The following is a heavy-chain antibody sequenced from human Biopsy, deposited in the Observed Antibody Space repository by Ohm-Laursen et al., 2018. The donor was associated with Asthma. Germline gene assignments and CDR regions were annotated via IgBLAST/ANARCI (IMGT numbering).Heavy chain of an antibody. CDR2: LHYSGSPYYT. CDR3: VGQSGYRSGWPKLLFVYYGMDV. V-gene: IGHV4-39*01. Sequence: SETLSLTCSVSGGSISNSNYYWGWIRQSPGKGLEWIGSLHYSGSPYYTFYTPSLESRVTISLDASKNEFSLRLTYVTAADTAQYYCVGQSGYRSGWPKLLFVYYGMDVWGPGTTVTVSS. D-gene: IGHD6-19*01. CDR1: GGSISNSNYY. J-gene: IGHJ6*02.